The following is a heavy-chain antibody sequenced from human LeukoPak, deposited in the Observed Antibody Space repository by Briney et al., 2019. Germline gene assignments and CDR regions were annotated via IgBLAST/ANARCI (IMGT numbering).Heavy chain of an antibody. D-gene: IGHD6-13*01. V-gene: IGHV3-21*01. J-gene: IGHJ5*02. Sequence: PGGSLRLSCAASGFTFSSYGMNWVRQAPGKGLEWVSSISSSSSYIYYADSVKGRFTISRDNAKNSLYLQMNSLRAEDTAVYYCARDRGIAAAGWFDPWGQGTLVTVSS. CDR1: GFTFSSYG. CDR2: ISSSSSYI. CDR3: ARDRGIAAAGWFDP.